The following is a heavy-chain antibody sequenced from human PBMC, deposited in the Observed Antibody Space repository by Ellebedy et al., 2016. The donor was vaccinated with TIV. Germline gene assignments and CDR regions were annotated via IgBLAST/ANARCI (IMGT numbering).Heavy chain of an antibody. V-gene: IGHV3-21*01. D-gene: IGHD6-13*01. J-gene: IGHJ4*02. CDR2: ISSSSSYI. Sequence: PGGSLRLSCAASGFTFSSYSMNWVRQAPGKGLEWVSSISSSSSYIYYADSVKGRFTISRDNAKNSLYLQMNSLRAEDTAVYYCARGLIWGSSYDYWGQGTLVTVSS. CDR1: GFTFSSYS. CDR3: ARGLIWGSSYDY.